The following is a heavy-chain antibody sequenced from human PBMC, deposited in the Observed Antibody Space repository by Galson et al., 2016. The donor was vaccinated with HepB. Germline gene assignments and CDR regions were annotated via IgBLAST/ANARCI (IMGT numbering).Heavy chain of an antibody. Sequence: SLRLSCAASGFTFSHYGMHWIRQAPGQGLEWVAIISYDGSSQYYADSVKGRFSISSDNSKNTVLLQMNSLRVDDTAVYYCAKDGERLWLGDVIGHFQQWGQGTLVAVAP. J-gene: IGHJ1*01. CDR2: ISYDGSSQ. CDR3: AKDGERLWLGDVIGHFQQ. CDR1: GFTFSHYG. D-gene: IGHD3-10*01. V-gene: IGHV3-30*18.